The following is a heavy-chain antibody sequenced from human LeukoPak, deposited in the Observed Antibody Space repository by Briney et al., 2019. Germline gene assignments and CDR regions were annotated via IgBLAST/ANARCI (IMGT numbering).Heavy chain of an antibody. CDR1: GFTFSAYY. D-gene: IGHD6-19*01. CDR3: ARAVADSFLDY. V-gene: IGHV3-11*04. Sequence: GGSLRLSCAASGFTFSAYYMTWIRQAPGKGLEWVSYISSSGGTIYYADSVKGRFTISRDNAKNSLYLQMNSLRAEDTAVYYCARAVADSFLDYWGQGTLVTVSS. J-gene: IGHJ4*02. CDR2: ISSSGGTI.